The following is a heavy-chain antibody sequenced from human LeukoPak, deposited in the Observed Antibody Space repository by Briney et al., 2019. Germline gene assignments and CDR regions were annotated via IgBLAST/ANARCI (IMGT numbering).Heavy chain of an antibody. J-gene: IGHJ4*02. CDR3: ARASDKYDHYFDY. V-gene: IGHV1-69*05. D-gene: IGHD3-3*01. Sequence: SVKVSCKASGGTFSSYAISWVRQAPGQGLEWMGRIIPIFGTANYAQKFQGRVTITTDESTSTDYMELSSLRSEDTAVYYCARASDKYDHYFDYWGQGTLVTVSS. CDR2: IIPIFGTA. CDR1: GGTFSSYA.